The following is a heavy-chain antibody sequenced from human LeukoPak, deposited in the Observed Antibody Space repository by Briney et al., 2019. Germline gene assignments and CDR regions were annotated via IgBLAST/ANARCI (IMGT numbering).Heavy chain of an antibody. J-gene: IGHJ5*02. V-gene: IGHV4-34*01. CDR2: INHSGST. D-gene: IGHD4/OR15-4a*01. Sequence: SETLSLTCAVYGGSFSGYYWSWIRQPPGKGLEWIGEINHSGSTNYNPSLKGRVTISVDTSKNQFSLKLSSATAADTAVYYCASGPNSNHWGQGTLVTVSS. CDR1: GGSFSGYY. CDR3: ASGPNSNH.